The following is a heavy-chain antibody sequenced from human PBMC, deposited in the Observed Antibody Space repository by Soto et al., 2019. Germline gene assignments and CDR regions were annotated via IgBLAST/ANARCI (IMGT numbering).Heavy chain of an antibody. J-gene: IGHJ1*01. Sequence: PGGSLRLSCAASGFTFSSYAMHWVRQAPGKGLEWVAVISYDGSNKYYADSVKGRFTISRDNSKNTLYLQMNSLRAEDTAAYYCARGREYCSGGSCYHGIRAEYFQHWGQGTLVTVSS. D-gene: IGHD2-15*01. CDR3: ARGREYCSGGSCYHGIRAEYFQH. CDR1: GFTFSSYA. CDR2: ISYDGSNK. V-gene: IGHV3-30-3*01.